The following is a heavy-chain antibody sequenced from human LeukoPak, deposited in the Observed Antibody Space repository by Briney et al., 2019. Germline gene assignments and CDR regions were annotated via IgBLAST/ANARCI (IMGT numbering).Heavy chain of an antibody. Sequence: GGSLRLSCAASGFTVSSNYMSWVRQAPGKGLEWDSVIYSGGSTYYPDSVKGRFTISRDNSKNTLYLQMNSLRAEDTAVYYCARGIAAAGTPYYDYWGQGTLVTVSS. CDR3: ARGIAAAGTPYYDY. CDR1: GFTVSSNY. J-gene: IGHJ4*02. D-gene: IGHD6-13*01. CDR2: IYSGGST. V-gene: IGHV3-53*01.